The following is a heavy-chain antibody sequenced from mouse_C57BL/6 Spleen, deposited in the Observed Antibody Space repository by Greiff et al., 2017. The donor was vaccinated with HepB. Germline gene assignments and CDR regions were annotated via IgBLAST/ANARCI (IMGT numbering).Heavy chain of an antibody. CDR2: ISSGISTI. D-gene: IGHD2-3*01. J-gene: IGHJ4*01. CDR3: ARNDGYYEGNAMDY. Sequence: DVKLVESGGGLVKPGGSLKLSCAASGFTFSDYGMHWVRQAPEKGLEWVAYISSGISTIYYADTVKGRFTISRDNAKNTLFLQMTSLRSEDTAMYYCARNDGYYEGNAMDYWGQGTSVTVSS. CDR1: GFTFSDYG. V-gene: IGHV5-17*01.